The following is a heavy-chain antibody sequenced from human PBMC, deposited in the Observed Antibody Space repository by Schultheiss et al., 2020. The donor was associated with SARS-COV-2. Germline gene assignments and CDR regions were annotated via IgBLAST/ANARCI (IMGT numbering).Heavy chain of an antibody. V-gene: IGHV3-7*03. CDR2: IKDDGSEE. D-gene: IGHD1-14*01. CDR1: GFTFSNYW. Sequence: GGSLRLSCAASGFTFSNYWMSWVRQAPGKGLEWVANIKDDGSEEYYVDSVKGRFIISRDNAKNSLYLQMNSLRADDTAVYYCARGGNQIDYWGQGTLVTVSS. J-gene: IGHJ4*02. CDR3: ARGGNQIDY.